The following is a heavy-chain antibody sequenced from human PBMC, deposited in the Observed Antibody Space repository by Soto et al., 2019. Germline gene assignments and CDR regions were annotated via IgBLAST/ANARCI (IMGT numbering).Heavy chain of an antibody. D-gene: IGHD3-16*01. CDR2: ISSSGGAT. CDR3: ARTRFHYALW. Sequence: PRGSLRLSCAVSGFSFRDYVMSWIRQVPGKGLEWVAYISSSGGATFYADSVKGRFTISRDNAKDSLYLQMNSVRAGDTAVYFCARTRFHYALWWGQGTQVTVSS. CDR1: GFSFRDYV. V-gene: IGHV3-11*01. J-gene: IGHJ4*02.